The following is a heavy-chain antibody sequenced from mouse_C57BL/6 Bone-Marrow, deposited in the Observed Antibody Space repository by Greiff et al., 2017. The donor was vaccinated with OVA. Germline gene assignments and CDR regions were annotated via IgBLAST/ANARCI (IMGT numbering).Heavy chain of an antibody. CDR3: ARWGYSNGPWYFDY. D-gene: IGHD2-5*01. V-gene: IGHV1-26*01. CDR2: INPNNGGT. J-gene: IGHJ2*01. Sequence: VQLQQSGPELVKPGASVKISCKASGYTFTDYYMNWVKQSHGKSLEWIGDINPNNGGTSYNQKFKGKATLTVDKSSSTAYMELRSLTSEDSAVYYCARWGYSNGPWYFDYWGQGTTLTVSS. CDR1: GYTFTDYY.